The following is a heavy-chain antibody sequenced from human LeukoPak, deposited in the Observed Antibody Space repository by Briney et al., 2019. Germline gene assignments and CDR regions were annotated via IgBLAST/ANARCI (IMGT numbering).Heavy chain of an antibody. CDR1: GYTFTGYY. J-gene: IGHJ4*02. V-gene: IGHV1-2*02. Sequence: ASVKVSCKASGYTFTGYYMHWVRQAPGQGLEWMGWINPNSGGTNYAQKFQGRVTMTWDTSISTAYMELSRLRSDDTAVYYCARDLFGVVIHFDYWGQGTLVTVSS. CDR3: ARDLFGVVIHFDY. D-gene: IGHD3-3*01. CDR2: INPNSGGT.